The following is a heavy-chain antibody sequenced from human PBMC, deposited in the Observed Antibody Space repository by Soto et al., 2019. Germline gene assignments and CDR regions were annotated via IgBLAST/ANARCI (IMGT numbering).Heavy chain of an antibody. J-gene: IGHJ5*02. CDR3: ARFTFGGVIVKGGFDP. CDR1: GYTFTSYG. V-gene: IGHV1-18*01. Sequence: QVQLVQSGAEVKKPGASVKVSCKASGYTFTSYGISWVRQAPGQGLEWRGWISAYNCNTNYAQKLQGRVTMTTDTSTSTAYMELRSLRSYDTAVYYCARFTFGGVIVKGGFDPWGQGTLVTVSS. CDR2: ISAYNCNT. D-gene: IGHD3-16*02.